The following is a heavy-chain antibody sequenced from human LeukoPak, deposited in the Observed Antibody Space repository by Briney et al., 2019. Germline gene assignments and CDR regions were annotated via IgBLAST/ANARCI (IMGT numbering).Heavy chain of an antibody. CDR1: GFTFSSYR. Sequence: GGSLRLSCAASGFTFSSYRMNWVRQAPGKGLQWVSYISSSGSTIYYADSVKGRFTISRDNAKNSLYLQMNSLRAEDTAVYYCARDLVMSGSYSPPGTTDYWGQGTLVTVSS. J-gene: IGHJ4*02. CDR2: ISSSGSTI. V-gene: IGHV3-48*04. D-gene: IGHD1-26*01. CDR3: ARDLVMSGSYSPPGTTDY.